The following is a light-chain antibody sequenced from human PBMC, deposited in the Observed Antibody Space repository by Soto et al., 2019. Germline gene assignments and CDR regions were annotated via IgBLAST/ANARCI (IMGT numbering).Light chain of an antibody. V-gene: IGLV2-14*01. CDR3: CSYTSSSIRV. CDR1: SSDVGGYNH. Sequence: QSVLTQPASVSGSPGQSITISGTGTSSDVGGYNHVSWYKQHPGKAPKLIIHEVRNRPSGVSNRHSGSKSGNTASLTISGLQADDEADYYCCSYTSSSIRVFGGGTKLTVL. J-gene: IGLJ3*02. CDR2: EVR.